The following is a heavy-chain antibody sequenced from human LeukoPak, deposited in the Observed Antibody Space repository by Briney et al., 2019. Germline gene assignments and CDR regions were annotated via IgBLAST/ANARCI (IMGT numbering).Heavy chain of an antibody. CDR1: GFTFSNAW. V-gene: IGHV3-15*01. CDR2: IKSKTDGGTT. Sequence: GGSLRLSCAASGFTFSNAWMSWVRQAPGKGLERVGRIKSKTDGGTTDYAATVKGRFTISRDDSKNTLYLQMNSLKTEDIAVYYCTTEAVVTYYFDYWGQGTMVTVSS. CDR3: TTEAVVTYYFDY. D-gene: IGHD4-23*01. J-gene: IGHJ4*02.